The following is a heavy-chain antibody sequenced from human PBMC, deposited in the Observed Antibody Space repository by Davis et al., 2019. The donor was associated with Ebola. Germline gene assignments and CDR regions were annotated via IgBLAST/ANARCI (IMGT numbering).Heavy chain of an antibody. D-gene: IGHD6-19*01. Sequence: GESLKISCAVSGFAVSSNHMRWVRQAPGKGLEWVSVIYDQSSAYADAVRGRFIISRDKSNNTLYLQMNSLRVDDTAVYYCATTQWLREFDNWGQGTLVTVSS. CDR2: IYDQSS. V-gene: IGHV3-53*05. J-gene: IGHJ4*02. CDR3: ATTQWLREFDN. CDR1: GFAVSSNH.